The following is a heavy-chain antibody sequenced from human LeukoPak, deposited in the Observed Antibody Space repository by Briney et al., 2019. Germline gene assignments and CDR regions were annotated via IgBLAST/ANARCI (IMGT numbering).Heavy chain of an antibody. CDR2: IYYSGST. Sequence: SETLSLTCAVYGGSFSGYYWSWIRQPPGKGLEWIGYIYYSGSTNYNPSLKSRVTISVDTSKNQFSLKLSSVTAADTAVYYCAREARDCTNGVCYALIDYWGQGTLVTVSS. D-gene: IGHD2-8*01. V-gene: IGHV4-59*01. CDR3: AREARDCTNGVCYALIDY. CDR1: GGSFSGYY. J-gene: IGHJ4*02.